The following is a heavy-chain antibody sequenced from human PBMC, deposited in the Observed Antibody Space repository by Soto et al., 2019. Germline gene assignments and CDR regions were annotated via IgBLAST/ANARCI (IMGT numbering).Heavy chain of an antibody. CDR1: GGSISSNY. CDR3: ARYRREAVAGYTLDN. V-gene: IGHV4-59*01. D-gene: IGHD1-1*01. J-gene: IGHJ4*02. CDR2: VYNSGST. Sequence: PSETLSLTCTVSGGSISSNYWTWIRQPPGKGLEWIGYVYNSGSTNYNPSLQSRVTISEDTSKNQFSLKVNSMTAADTAVYYCARYRREAVAGYTLDNWGQGILVTVSS.